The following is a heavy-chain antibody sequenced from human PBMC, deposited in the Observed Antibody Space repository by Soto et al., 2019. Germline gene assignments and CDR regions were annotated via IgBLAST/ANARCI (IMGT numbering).Heavy chain of an antibody. CDR2: IYYSGST. CDR3: ARFYGTHYYYYMDV. V-gene: IGHV4-59*01. J-gene: IGHJ6*03. Sequence: PGKGLEWMGNIYYSGSTNYNPSLKSRVTISVDTSKNQFSLKLSSVTAADTAVYYCARFYGTHYYYYMDVWGKGTTVTVSS. D-gene: IGHD4-17*01.